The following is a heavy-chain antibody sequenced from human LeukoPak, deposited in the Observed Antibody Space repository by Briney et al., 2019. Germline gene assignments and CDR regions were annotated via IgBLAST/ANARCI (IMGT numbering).Heavy chain of an antibody. CDR2: INPSGGST. CDR1: GYTFTSYY. J-gene: IGHJ4*02. Sequence: ASVKVSCKASGYTFTSYYMHWVRQAPGQGLEWMGIINPSGGSTSYAQKFQGRVTMTRDMSTSTDYMELSSLRSEDTAVYYCATQLEMATTFDYWGQGTLVTVSS. V-gene: IGHV1-46*01. D-gene: IGHD5-24*01. CDR3: ATQLEMATTFDY.